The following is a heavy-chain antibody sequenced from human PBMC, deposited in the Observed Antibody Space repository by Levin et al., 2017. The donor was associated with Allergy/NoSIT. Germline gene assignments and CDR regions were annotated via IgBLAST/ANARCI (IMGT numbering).Heavy chain of an antibody. Sequence: GGSLRLSCTSSEFTLTNAWMTWVRQAPGKGLEWLGRLKSKTAGGTTDYAAPVKGRFTISRDHSKNTVYLQMNSLKTEDTAVYYCVTGPATTSYFDYWAQGTLVTVSS. CDR3: VTGPATTSYFDY. J-gene: IGHJ4*02. D-gene: IGHD2/OR15-2a*01. CDR2: LKSKTAGGTT. V-gene: IGHV3-15*01. CDR1: EFTLTNAW.